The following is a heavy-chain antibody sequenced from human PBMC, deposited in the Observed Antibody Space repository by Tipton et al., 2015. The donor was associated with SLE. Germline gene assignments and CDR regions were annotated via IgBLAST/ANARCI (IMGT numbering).Heavy chain of an antibody. D-gene: IGHD3-22*01. CDR2: IYHNGAT. V-gene: IGHV4-59*01. CDR3: ARGRYFDSSGFRSEHWFFGMDV. J-gene: IGHJ6*02. CDR1: TGSISSFY. Sequence: TLSLTCTVSTGSISSFYWSWIRQSPGKGLEWIGLIYHNGATNYNPSLKSRVTISIDTSRKEFSLRLHSVTAADTAVYYCARGRYFDSSGFRSEHWFFGMDVWGQGTTVTVSS.